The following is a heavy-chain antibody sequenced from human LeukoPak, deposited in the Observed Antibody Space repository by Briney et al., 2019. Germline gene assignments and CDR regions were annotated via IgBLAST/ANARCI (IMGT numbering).Heavy chain of an antibody. CDR3: ARVDTAMVIDY. J-gene: IGHJ4*02. CDR2: IIPILGIA. CDR1: GGTFSSYA. D-gene: IGHD5-18*01. V-gene: IGHV1-69*04. Sequence: SVKVSCKASGGTFSSYAISWVRQAPGQGLEWMGRIIPILGIANYAQKLQGRVTITADKSTSTAYMELSSLRSEDTAVYYCARVDTAMVIDYWGQGTLVTVSS.